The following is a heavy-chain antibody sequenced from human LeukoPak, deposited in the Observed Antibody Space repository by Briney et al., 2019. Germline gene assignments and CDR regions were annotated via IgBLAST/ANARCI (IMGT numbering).Heavy chain of an antibody. J-gene: IGHJ4*02. D-gene: IGHD1-26*01. CDR1: GFTFSSYG. V-gene: IGHV3-30*02. Sequence: TGGSLRLSCAASGFTFSSYGMHWVRQAPGKGLEWVAFIRYDGSNKYYADSVKGRFTISRDNAKNSLYLQMNSLRAEDTALYHCARNGKFSIVGARFDYWGQGTLVTVSS. CDR2: IRYDGSNK. CDR3: ARNGKFSIVGARFDY.